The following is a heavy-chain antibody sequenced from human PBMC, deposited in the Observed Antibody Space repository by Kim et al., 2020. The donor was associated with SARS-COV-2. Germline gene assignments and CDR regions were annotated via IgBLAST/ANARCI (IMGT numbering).Heavy chain of an antibody. Sequence: GGSLRLSCAASGFTFSNAWMSWVRQAPGKGLEWVGRIKSKTDGGTTDYAAPVKGRFTISRDDSKNTLYLQMNSLKTEDTAVYYCTTDLFFTPRARGYWGQGTLVTVSS. D-gene: IGHD3-10*01. J-gene: IGHJ4*02. CDR1: GFTFSNAW. V-gene: IGHV3-15*01. CDR2: IKSKTDGGTT. CDR3: TTDLFFTPRARGY.